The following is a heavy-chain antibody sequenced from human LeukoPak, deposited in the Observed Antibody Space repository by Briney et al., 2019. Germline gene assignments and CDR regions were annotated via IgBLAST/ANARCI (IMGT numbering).Heavy chain of an antibody. D-gene: IGHD4-11*01. J-gene: IGHJ4*02. Sequence: GGSLRLSCAASGFTFSSYAMSWVRQAPGKGLEWVSAISGSGGSTYYADSVKGRFPISRDNSKNTLYLQMNSLRAEDTAVYYCAKDPAFDYSNYYFDYWGQGTLVTVSS. CDR1: GFTFSSYA. CDR3: AKDPAFDYSNYYFDY. V-gene: IGHV3-23*01. CDR2: ISGSGGST.